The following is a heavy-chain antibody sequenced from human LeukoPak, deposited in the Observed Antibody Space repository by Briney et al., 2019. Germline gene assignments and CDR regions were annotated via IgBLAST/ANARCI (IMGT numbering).Heavy chain of an antibody. CDR3: TGGSYAGAFDI. J-gene: IGHJ3*02. Sequence: GGSLRLSCAASGFTFTSFYMSWVRQTPGKGLEWVSITYSGGSTYYADSVKGRFTISRDNSKNMLYLQMNSLSPEDTAVYYCTGGSYAGAFDIWGQGTMVTVSS. CDR2: TYSGGST. V-gene: IGHV3-53*01. CDR1: GFTFTSFY. D-gene: IGHD1-1*01.